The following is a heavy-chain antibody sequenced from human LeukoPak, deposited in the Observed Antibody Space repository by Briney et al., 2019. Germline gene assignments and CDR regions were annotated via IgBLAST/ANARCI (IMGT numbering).Heavy chain of an antibody. CDR1: GFTFSSYS. Sequence: GGSLRLSFSASGFTFSSYSMNWVRQVPRKGLEWVSSISSSSSYIYYADSVKGRFTISRDNAKNSLYLQMNSLRAEDTAVYYCARDILQQLVRSYYYYGMDVWGQGTTVTVSS. CDR2: ISSSSSYI. CDR3: ARDILQQLVRSYYYYGMDV. V-gene: IGHV3-21*01. D-gene: IGHD6-13*01. J-gene: IGHJ6*02.